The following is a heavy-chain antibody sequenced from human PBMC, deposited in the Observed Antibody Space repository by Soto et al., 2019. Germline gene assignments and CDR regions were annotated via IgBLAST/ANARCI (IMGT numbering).Heavy chain of an antibody. V-gene: IGHV4-59*01. Sequence: SETLSLTCTVSGGSISGYYWSWIRQPPGKGLEWIGYIYYSRSTNYNPSLKSRVIISVDTSRNQFSLNLSSVTASDTAVYYCARDSSGWHFFDYWGQGTLVTVSS. CDR1: GGSISGYY. CDR2: IYYSRST. D-gene: IGHD6-19*01. J-gene: IGHJ4*02. CDR3: ARDSSGWHFFDY.